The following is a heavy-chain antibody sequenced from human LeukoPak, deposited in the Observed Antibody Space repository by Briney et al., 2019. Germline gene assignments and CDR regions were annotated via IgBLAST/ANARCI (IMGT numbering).Heavy chain of an antibody. J-gene: IGHJ5*02. CDR3: ASEYCSSTGCYPERWFDP. V-gene: IGHV3-7*01. CDR2: INRVGSEK. CDR1: AFSFSSYW. D-gene: IGHD2-2*01. Sequence: GGSLRLACAVSAFSFSSYWMSWVRQAAGKGLEWVGNINRVGSEKYYEGSVKGRFTISRDNAKDSLSLQMNSLRAEDTAVYYCASEYCSSTGCYPERWFDPWGQGTLVTVSS.